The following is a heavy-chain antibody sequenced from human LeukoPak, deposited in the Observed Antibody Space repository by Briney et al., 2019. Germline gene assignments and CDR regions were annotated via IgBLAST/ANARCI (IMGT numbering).Heavy chain of an antibody. J-gene: IGHJ4*02. CDR2: ISGSAGST. CDR1: GFTFSSYA. CDR3: ARDHSSSWYYFDY. Sequence: GGSLRLSCEGTGFTFSSYAMSWVRQAPGKGLEWVSAISGSAGSTYYADSVKGRFTISRDNSRNTLYLQLNSLRAEDTAVYYCARDHSSSWYYFDYWGQGTLVTVSS. D-gene: IGHD6-13*01. V-gene: IGHV3-23*01.